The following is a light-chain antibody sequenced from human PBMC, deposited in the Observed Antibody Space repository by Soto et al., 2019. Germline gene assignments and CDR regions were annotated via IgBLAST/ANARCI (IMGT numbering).Light chain of an antibody. Sequence: ESGMTQSPGTLSLSPGERATLSCRASQSVSNNYLAWYQQKPGQAPRLLIYGASSRATVIPDRFSGSGSGTDFTLTISRLEPEDFAVYYCQQYGSSPSWTFGQGTKVDIK. CDR3: QQYGSSPSWT. J-gene: IGKJ1*01. CDR2: GAS. V-gene: IGKV3-20*01. CDR1: QSVSNNY.